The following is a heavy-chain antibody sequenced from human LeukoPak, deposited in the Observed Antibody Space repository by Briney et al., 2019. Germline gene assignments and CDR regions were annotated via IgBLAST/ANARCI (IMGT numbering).Heavy chain of an antibody. CDR2: IYYSGST. CDR3: ARRKQLGQLDY. Sequence: PSETLSPTCTVSGGSISSSSYYWGWIRQPPGKGLEWIGSIYYSGSTYYNPSLKSRVTISVDTSKNQFSLKLSSVTAADTAVYYCARRKQLGQLDYWGQGTLVTVSS. J-gene: IGHJ4*02. D-gene: IGHD6-13*01. V-gene: IGHV4-39*01. CDR1: GGSISSSSYY.